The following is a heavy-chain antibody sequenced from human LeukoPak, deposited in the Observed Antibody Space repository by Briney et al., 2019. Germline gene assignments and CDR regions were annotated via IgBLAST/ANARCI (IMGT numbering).Heavy chain of an antibody. CDR3: ARGYYYGSGSLFGY. CDR2: ISAYNGNT. J-gene: IGHJ4*02. Sequence: ASVKVSCKASGYTFTSYGISWVRQAPGQGLEWMGWISAYNGNTNYAQNLQGRVTLTTDISTSTAYMELRSLRSDDTAVYYCARGYYYGSGSLFGYWGQGTLVTVSS. D-gene: IGHD3-10*01. V-gene: IGHV1-18*01. CDR1: GYTFTSYG.